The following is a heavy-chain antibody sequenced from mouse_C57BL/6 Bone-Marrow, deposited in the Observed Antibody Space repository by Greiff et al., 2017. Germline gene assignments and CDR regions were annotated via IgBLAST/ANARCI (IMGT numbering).Heavy chain of an antibody. CDR2: IWRGGST. D-gene: IGHD4-1*01. Sequence: VKLLESGPGLVQPSQSLSITCTVSGFSLTSYGVHWVRQSPGKGLEWLGVIWRGGSTDYNAAIMSRLSSTKYNSKSKVFFKMNSLQADDTAIYYCAKILNWDWFAYWGQGTLVTVSA. J-gene: IGHJ3*01. CDR1: GFSLTSYG. V-gene: IGHV2-5*01. CDR3: AKILNWDWFAY.